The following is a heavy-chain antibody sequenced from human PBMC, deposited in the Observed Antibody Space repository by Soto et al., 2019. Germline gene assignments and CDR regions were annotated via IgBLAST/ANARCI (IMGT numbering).Heavy chain of an antibody. Sequence: KPSETLSLTCAVYGGSFSGYYWSWIRQPPGKGLEWIGEINHSGSTNYNPSLKSRVTISVDTSKNQFSLKLSSVTAADTAVYYCATVRRYLDWFNWFDPWGQGTLVTVSS. J-gene: IGHJ5*02. CDR1: GGSFSGYY. CDR2: INHSGST. D-gene: IGHD3-9*01. CDR3: ATVRRYLDWFNWFDP. V-gene: IGHV4-34*01.